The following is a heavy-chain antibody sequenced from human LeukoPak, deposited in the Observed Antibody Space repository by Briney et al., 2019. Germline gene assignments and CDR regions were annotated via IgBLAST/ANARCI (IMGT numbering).Heavy chain of an antibody. CDR2: IYYSGST. CDR1: GGSISSYY. J-gene: IGHJ3*02. V-gene: IGHV4-59*01. Sequence: SETLSLTCTVSGGSISSYYWSWIRQPPGKGLEWIGYIYYSGSTNYNPSLKSRVTISVDTSKNQFSLKLSSVTAADTAVYYCARDLPADVDTPAFAIWGQGTMVTVSS. D-gene: IGHD5-18*01. CDR3: ARDLPADVDTPAFAI.